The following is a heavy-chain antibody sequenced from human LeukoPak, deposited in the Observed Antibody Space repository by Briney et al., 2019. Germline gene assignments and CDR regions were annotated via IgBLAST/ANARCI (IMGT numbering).Heavy chain of an antibody. CDR2: ISSRSSYI. Sequence: GSLRLSCAASGFTFSSYSMNWVRQAPGKGLEWVSSISSRSSYIYYADSVKGRFTISRDNAKNSLYLQMNSLRAEDTAVYYCAREGVDRRGVYYYYMDVWGKGTTVTVSS. V-gene: IGHV3-21*04. CDR1: GFTFSSYS. D-gene: IGHD3-16*01. CDR3: AREGVDRRGVYYYYMDV. J-gene: IGHJ6*03.